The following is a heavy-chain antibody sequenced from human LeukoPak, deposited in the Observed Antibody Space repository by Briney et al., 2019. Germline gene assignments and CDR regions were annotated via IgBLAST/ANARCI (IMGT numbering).Heavy chain of an antibody. CDR2: IYTSGST. D-gene: IGHD2-2*02. V-gene: IGHV4-4*09. Sequence: SETLSFTCTVSGGSISSYYWSWIRQPPGKGLQWIGYIYTSGSTNYNPSLKSRVTISVDTSKNQFSLKLSSVTAADTAVYYCARHAGYCSSTSCYMGKYNWFDPWGPGTLVTVSS. J-gene: IGHJ5*02. CDR1: GGSISSYY. CDR3: ARHAGYCSSTSCYMGKYNWFDP.